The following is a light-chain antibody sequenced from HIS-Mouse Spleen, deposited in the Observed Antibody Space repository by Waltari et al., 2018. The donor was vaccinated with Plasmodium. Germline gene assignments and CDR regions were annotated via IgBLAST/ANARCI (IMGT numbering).Light chain of an antibody. CDR2: EGS. V-gene: IGLV2-14*02. Sequence: SALTQPASLSGSPGQSITTSCPGTSSHAGFYTLVPWYQQHPGNAPEPRIYEGSKRCLGVSNRCSGSKSGNTASLTISRVEAGDEADYYCQVWDSSSDHVVFGGGTKLTVL. J-gene: IGLJ2*01. CDR1: SSHAGFYTL. CDR3: QVWDSSSDHVV.